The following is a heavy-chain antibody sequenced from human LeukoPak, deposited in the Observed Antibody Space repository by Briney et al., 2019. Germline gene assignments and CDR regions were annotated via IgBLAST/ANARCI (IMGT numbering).Heavy chain of an antibody. V-gene: IGHV1-8*03. CDR2: MNPNSGNT. D-gene: IGHD6-25*01. Sequence: EASVTVSCKASGYTFTSYDINWVRQATGQGLEWMGWMNPNSGNTGYAQKFQGRVTITRNTSISTAYMELSSLRSEDTAVYYCARATPPAADAFDIWGQGTMVTVSS. J-gene: IGHJ3*02. CDR3: ARATPPAADAFDI. CDR1: GYTFTSYD.